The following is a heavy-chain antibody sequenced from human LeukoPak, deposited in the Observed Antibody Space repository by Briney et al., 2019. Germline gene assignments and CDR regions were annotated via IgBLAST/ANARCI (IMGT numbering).Heavy chain of an antibody. CDR3: AKDEPFIRLWFGY. CDR1: GFTVSSNE. D-gene: IGHD5-18*01. Sequence: GGSLRLSCAASGFTVSSNEMSWVRQAPGKGLEWVSAISGSGGSTYYADSVKGRFTISRDNSKNTLYLQMNSLRAEDTAVYYCAKDEPFIRLWFGYWGQGTLVTVSS. V-gene: IGHV3-23*01. J-gene: IGHJ4*02. CDR2: ISGSGGST.